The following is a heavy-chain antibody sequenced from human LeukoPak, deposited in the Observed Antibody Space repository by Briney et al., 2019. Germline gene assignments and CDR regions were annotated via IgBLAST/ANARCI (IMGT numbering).Heavy chain of an antibody. CDR3: TTSEDPWFYMDV. Sequence: GGSLRLSCAASGFTFSNAWMSWVRQAPGKGLEWVGRIKSKTDGGTTDYAAPVKGRFTISRDDSKNTPYLQMNSLKTEDTAVYYCTTSEDPWFYMDVWGKGTTVTISS. V-gene: IGHV3-15*01. D-gene: IGHD3-22*01. CDR2: IKSKTDGGTT. J-gene: IGHJ6*03. CDR1: GFTFSNAW.